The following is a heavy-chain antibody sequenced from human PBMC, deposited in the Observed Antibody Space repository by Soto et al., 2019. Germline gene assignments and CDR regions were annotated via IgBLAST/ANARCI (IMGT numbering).Heavy chain of an antibody. J-gene: IGHJ5*02. CDR2: IIPIVGTA. CDR1: GDTFSSYA. Sequence: QVQLVQSGAEVKKPGSSVRVSCKASGDTFSSYAINWLRQAPGQGLEWMGGIIPIVGTAHYAQIFQGRVTITADDSTKTAYLDLSRLRVDDTAVYYCAREGGIKLPAGFDIWGQGTLLTVSS. D-gene: IGHD1-26*01. V-gene: IGHV1-69*12. CDR3: AREGGIKLPAGFDI.